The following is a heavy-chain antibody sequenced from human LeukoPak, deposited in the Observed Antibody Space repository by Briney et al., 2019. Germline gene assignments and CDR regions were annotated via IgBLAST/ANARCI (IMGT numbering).Heavy chain of an antibody. CDR1: GFTFSSYA. CDR3: AKGRGGYQLASWDY. V-gene: IGHV3-23*01. D-gene: IGHD2-2*01. Sequence: GGSLRLSCAASGFTFSSYAMSWVRQAPGKGLEWVSAISGSGGSTYYADSVKGRFTISRDNSKNTLYLQMNSLRAEDTAVYYCAKGRGGYQLASWDYWGQGTLVTVSS. CDR2: ISGSGGST. J-gene: IGHJ4*02.